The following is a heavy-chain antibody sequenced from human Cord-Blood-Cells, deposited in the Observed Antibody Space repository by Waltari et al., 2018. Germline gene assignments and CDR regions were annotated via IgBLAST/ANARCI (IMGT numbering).Heavy chain of an antibody. J-gene: IGHJ5*02. CDR2: IYHSGST. V-gene: IGHV4-38-2*01. CDR1: GYSISSGYH. D-gene: IGHD6-6*01. Sequence: QVQLQESGPGLVKPSETLSLTCAVSGYSISSGYHWGWFRQPPGQGLEWIGSIYHSGSTYYNPSLKSRVTISVDTSKNQFSLKLSSVTAADTAVYYCARAKGFSSSSFNWFDPWGQGTLVTVSS. CDR3: ARAKGFSSSSFNWFDP.